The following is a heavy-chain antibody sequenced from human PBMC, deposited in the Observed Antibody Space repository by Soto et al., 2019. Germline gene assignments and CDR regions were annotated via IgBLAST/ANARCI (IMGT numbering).Heavy chain of an antibody. CDR3: AKTAKGWLSAFDI. Sequence: EVQLLESGGGLVQPGGSLRLSCAASGFTFSSYAMSWVRQAPGKGLEWVAVISGSGGTTYYADSVKGRFTFSRDNSKNTLYLQMNSLRAEDTAVYYCAKTAKGWLSAFDIWGQGTMVTVSS. CDR2: ISGSGGTT. V-gene: IGHV3-23*01. J-gene: IGHJ3*02. CDR1: GFTFSSYA. D-gene: IGHD6-19*01.